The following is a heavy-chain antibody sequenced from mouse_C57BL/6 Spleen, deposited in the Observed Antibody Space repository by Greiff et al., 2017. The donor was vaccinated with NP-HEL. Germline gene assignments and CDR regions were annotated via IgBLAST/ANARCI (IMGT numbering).Heavy chain of an antibody. CDR2: IYPGNSDT. J-gene: IGHJ4*01. CDR3: TREDSNDYAMDY. Sequence: EVQLQQSGTVLARPGASVKMSCKTSGYTFTSYWMHWVKQRPGQGLEWIGAIYPGNSDTSYNQKFKGKAKLTAVTSASTAYMERSSLTNEDSAVYYCTREDSNDYAMDYWGQGTSVTVSS. V-gene: IGHV1-5*01. D-gene: IGHD2-5*01. CDR1: GYTFTSYW.